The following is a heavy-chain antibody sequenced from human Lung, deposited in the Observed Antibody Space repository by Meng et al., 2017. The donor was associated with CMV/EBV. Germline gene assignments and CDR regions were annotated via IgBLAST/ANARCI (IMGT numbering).Heavy chain of an antibody. CDR2: FVNYVDT. CDR1: GYTFGSYG. V-gene: IGHV1-18*01. D-gene: IGHD2-15*01. J-gene: IGHJ4*02. Sequence: QLPPLPAGPELKKPGASVCVSCKASGYTFGSYGICWVRQAPGQGLEWMGWFVNYVDTYPAPKFQGRVTMTTDTHTNTAFMELRSLTSDDTAVYYCASGTPGRSYCDYWGQGTLVTVSS. CDR3: ASGTPGRSYCDY.